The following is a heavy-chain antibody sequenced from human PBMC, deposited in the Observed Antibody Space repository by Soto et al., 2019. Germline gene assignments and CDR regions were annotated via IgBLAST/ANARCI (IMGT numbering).Heavy chain of an antibody. Sequence: GGSLRLSCAASGFTFSSYAMSWVRQAPGKGLEWVSAISGSGGSTYYADSVKGRFTISRDNSKNTLYLQMNSLRAEDTAVYYCAKRTGYYDSSGYYLGYWGQGTLVTVYS. D-gene: IGHD3-22*01. CDR2: ISGSGGST. V-gene: IGHV3-23*01. CDR1: GFTFSSYA. CDR3: AKRTGYYDSSGYYLGY. J-gene: IGHJ4*02.